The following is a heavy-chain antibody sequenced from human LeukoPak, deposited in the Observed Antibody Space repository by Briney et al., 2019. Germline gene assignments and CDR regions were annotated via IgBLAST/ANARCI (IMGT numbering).Heavy chain of an antibody. Sequence: GGSLRLSCAASGFTFSSYVMHWVRQAPGKGLEWVAVIWYDGSDKYYADSVKGRFTISRDNSKNTLYLQMNSLRAEDTAVYYCAKDKDYGYYMDVWGKGTTVTVSS. J-gene: IGHJ6*03. D-gene: IGHD3-16*01. CDR3: AKDKDYGYYMDV. V-gene: IGHV3-33*06. CDR2: IWYDGSDK. CDR1: GFTFSSYV.